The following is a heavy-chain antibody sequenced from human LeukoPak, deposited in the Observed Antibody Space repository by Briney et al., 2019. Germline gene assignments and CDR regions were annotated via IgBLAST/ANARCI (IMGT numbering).Heavy chain of an antibody. V-gene: IGHV3-48*01. CDR3: VRQDDSGYDSYYYYMDV. D-gene: IGHD5-12*01. J-gene: IGHJ6*03. CDR2: FSSSSSTL. Sequence: GGSLRLSCAASGFTFRRYSMNWVRQAPGKGLEWVSYFSSSSSTLYYADSVKGRFTISRDNAENSLYLQMNSLRVEDTAVYYCVRQDDSGYDSYYYYMDVWGKGTTVTVSS. CDR1: GFTFRRYS.